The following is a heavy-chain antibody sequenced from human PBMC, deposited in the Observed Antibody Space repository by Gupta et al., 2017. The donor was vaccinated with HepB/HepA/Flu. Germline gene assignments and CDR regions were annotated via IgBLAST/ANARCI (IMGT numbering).Heavy chain of an antibody. CDR3: ARDRTYDFWSGYYNSYYYYGMDV. J-gene: IGHJ6*02. Sequence: QVQLQESGPGLVKPSETLSLTCTVSGGSISSYYWRWIRQPPGKGLEWIGYIYYSGSTNYNPSLKSRVTISVDTSKNQFSLKLSSVTAADTAVYYCARDRTYDFWSGYYNSYYYYGMDVWGQGTTVTVSS. V-gene: IGHV4-59*01. CDR2: IYYSGST. CDR1: GGSISSYY. D-gene: IGHD3-3*01.